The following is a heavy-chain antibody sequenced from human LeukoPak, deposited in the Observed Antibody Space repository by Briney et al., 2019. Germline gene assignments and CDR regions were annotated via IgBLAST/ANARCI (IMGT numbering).Heavy chain of an antibody. D-gene: IGHD2-15*01. CDR2: ISSNGGST. J-gene: IGHJ4*02. CDR3: ANRYGSSWFYFDY. CDR1: GFTFSSYA. Sequence: GGSLRLSCSASGFTFSSYAMHWVRQAPGKGLEYVSAISSNGGSTYYADSVKGRFTISGDNSKNTLYLQMDSLRAEDTAVYHCANRYGSSWFYFDYWGQGTLVTVSS. V-gene: IGHV3-64*04.